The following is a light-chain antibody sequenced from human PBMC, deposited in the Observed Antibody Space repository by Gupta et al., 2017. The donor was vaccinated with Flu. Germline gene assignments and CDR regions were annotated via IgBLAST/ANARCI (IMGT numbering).Light chain of an antibody. CDR2: VND. CDR3: QSYDSSRNGSDV. J-gene: IGLJ1*01. CDR1: SSNIGAGYD. V-gene: IGLV1-40*01. Sequence: TVSCTGSSSNIGAGYDVHWYHQCPGTAPNLLIFVNDNRPSGVPERFSGSRSGTSAALAIDGLQAEEEAAYFCQSYDSSRNGSDVFGTGSKVTVL.